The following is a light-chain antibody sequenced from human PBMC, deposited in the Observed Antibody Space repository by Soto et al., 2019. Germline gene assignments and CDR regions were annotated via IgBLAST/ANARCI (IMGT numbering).Light chain of an antibody. CDR3: QQRSNWLIT. CDR2: ASS. J-gene: IGKJ5*01. Sequence: DIQMTQYPSSRSSSFGDRVTITCRTSQSISIYLNWYQQIPGKAPKLLIYASSNLHTGVPSRFSGSGSGTDFTLTISSLETEDFAVYYCQQRSNWLITFGQGTRLEIK. CDR1: QSISIY. V-gene: IGKV1-39*01.